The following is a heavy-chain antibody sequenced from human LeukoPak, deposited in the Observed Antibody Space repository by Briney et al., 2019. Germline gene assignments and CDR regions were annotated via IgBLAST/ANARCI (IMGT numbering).Heavy chain of an antibody. J-gene: IGHJ4*02. D-gene: IGHD3-22*01. Sequence: ASETLSLTCTVSGGSISSYYWSWIRQPAGKGLEWIGRIYTSGSTNYNPSLKSRVTISVDTPKNQFSLKLSSVTAADTAVYYCARVRDRSGYFYDFDYWGQGTLVTVSS. V-gene: IGHV4-4*07. CDR2: IYTSGST. CDR1: GGSISSYY. CDR3: ARVRDRSGYFYDFDY.